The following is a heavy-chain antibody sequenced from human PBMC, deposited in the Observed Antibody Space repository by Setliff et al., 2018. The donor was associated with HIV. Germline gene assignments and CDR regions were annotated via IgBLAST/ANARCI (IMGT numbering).Heavy chain of an antibody. D-gene: IGHD3-10*01. Sequence: GGSLRLSCAASGFTFSTYWMSWVRQAPGKGLGWVANIKQDGSEKYYVDSVKGRFTISRDNAKNSLYLQMNSLRAEDTAVYYCASVLRYYGSGSYPFGYWGQGTLVTVSS. CDR1: GFTFSTYW. CDR3: ASVLRYYGSGSYPFGY. CDR2: IKQDGSEK. J-gene: IGHJ4*02. V-gene: IGHV3-7*01.